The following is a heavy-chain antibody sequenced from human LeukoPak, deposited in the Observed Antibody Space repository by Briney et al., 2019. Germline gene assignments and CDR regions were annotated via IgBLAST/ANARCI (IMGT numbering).Heavy chain of an antibody. J-gene: IGHJ4*02. CDR2: INSNTGNR. D-gene: IGHD2-2*01. CDR1: GYIFTDYP. V-gene: IGHV7-4-1*02. CDR3: ARLRHCSSTSTVKGSGGRCYYFDY. Sequence: ASVKVSCKASGYIFTDYPMNWVRQAPGQGLEWMGWINSNTGNRTYAQGFTGRFVFSLDTSVTTAYLQISSLKAEDTAVYYCARLRHCSSTSTVKGSGGRCYYFDYWGQGTLVTVSS.